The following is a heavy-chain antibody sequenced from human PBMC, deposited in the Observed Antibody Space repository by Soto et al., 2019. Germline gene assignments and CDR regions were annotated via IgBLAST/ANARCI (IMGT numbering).Heavy chain of an antibody. CDR1: GGSFSGYY. Sequence: PSETLSLTCAVYGGSFSGYYWNWIRQSPGKGLEWIGEINHSGSTNYNPSLKSRVTMSVDTSKNQSSLSLKSVTAADTAVYYCARGTECSGGTCFPGYWGQGTLVTVSS. J-gene: IGHJ4*02. CDR3: ARGTECSGGTCFPGY. D-gene: IGHD2-15*01. CDR2: INHSGST. V-gene: IGHV4-34*01.